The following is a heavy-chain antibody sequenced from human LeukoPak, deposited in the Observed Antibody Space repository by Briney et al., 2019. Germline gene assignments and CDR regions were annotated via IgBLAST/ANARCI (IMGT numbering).Heavy chain of an antibody. CDR2: IYYSGST. V-gene: IGHV4-59*01. CDR1: GGSISSYY. J-gene: IGHJ3*02. Sequence: PSETPSLTCTVSGGSISSYYWSWIRQPPGKGLEWIGYIYYSGSTNYNPSLKSRATISVDTSKNQLSPKLSSVTAADTAVYYCARDVGLLWFGEFLGAFDIWGQGTMVTVSS. D-gene: IGHD3-10*01. CDR3: ARDVGLLWFGEFLGAFDI.